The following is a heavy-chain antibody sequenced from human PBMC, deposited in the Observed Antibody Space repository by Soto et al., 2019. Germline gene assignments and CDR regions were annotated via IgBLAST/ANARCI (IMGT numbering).Heavy chain of an antibody. CDR3: ARADPDASVGF. CDR2: ISYSGSS. V-gene: IGHV4-59*11. Sequence: SETLSLTCTVSGGSMSSHYWTWLRQPPGKGLEWIGYISYSGSSYYNPSLKSRVTISADTSRNQFSLRLTSVIAADTAVYFCARADPDASVGFWGQGTLVT. CDR1: GGSMSSHY. J-gene: IGHJ4*02. D-gene: IGHD3-16*01.